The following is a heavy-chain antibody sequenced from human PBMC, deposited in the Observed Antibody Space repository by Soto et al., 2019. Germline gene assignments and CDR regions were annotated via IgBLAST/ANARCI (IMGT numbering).Heavy chain of an antibody. CDR1: GGTFSSYA. Sequence: QVQLVQSGAEVKKPGSSVKVSCKASGGTFSSYAISWVRQAHGQGLEWMGGIIPIFGTANYAQKFQGRVTITADEYTSTAYIELSSLRSEDTAVYYCARASRFDSSGYYEYFQHWGQGTLVTVSA. V-gene: IGHV1-69*01. D-gene: IGHD3-22*01. CDR3: ARASRFDSSGYYEYFQH. J-gene: IGHJ1*01. CDR2: IIPIFGTA.